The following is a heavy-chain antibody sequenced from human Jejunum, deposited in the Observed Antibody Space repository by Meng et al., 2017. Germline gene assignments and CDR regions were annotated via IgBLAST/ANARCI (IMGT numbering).Heavy chain of an antibody. CDR2: IDWNDDT. CDR1: SALR. CDR3: ARSLDSYGDFFDS. Sequence: SGPTLVKPTQTLTLTCTFSSALRVSWIRQPPGKALEWLARIDWNDDTFYSTSQKTRLTISRGTSRNQVVLTMTNIDPVDTATYSCARSLDSYGDFFDSWGRGLLVTVSS. V-gene: IGHV2-70*04. J-gene: IGHJ4*02. D-gene: IGHD4-17*01.